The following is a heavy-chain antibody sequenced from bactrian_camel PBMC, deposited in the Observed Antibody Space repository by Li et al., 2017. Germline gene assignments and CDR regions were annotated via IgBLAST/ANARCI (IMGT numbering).Heavy chain of an antibody. Sequence: DVQLVESGGGSVQAGGSLRLSCVASGYTLPMYMAWFRRLPGQEREGVTAIGGDGRTNYADSVKGRFTISRDNAKNTLYLQMNSLKPEDTAMYYCTPGSSQRYGPGTQVTVS. D-gene: IGHD2*01. J-gene: IGHJ4*01. V-gene: IGHV3S44*01. CDR1: GYTLPMY. CDR2: IGGDGRT.